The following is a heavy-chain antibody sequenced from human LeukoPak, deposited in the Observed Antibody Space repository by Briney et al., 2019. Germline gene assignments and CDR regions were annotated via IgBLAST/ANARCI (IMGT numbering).Heavy chain of an antibody. CDR1: GFTFSSYG. CDR3: ARGMDIVATIDY. V-gene: IGHV3-33*01. J-gene: IGHJ4*02. CDR2: IWYDGSNK. Sequence: GGSLRLSCAASGFTFSSYGMHWFRQAPGKGLEWVAVIWYDGSNKYYADSVKGRFTISRDNSKNTLYLQMNSLRAEDTAVYYCARGMDIVATIDYWGQGTLVTVSS. D-gene: IGHD5-12*01.